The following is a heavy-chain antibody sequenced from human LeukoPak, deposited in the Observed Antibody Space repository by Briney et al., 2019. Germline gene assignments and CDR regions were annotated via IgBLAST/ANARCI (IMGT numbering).Heavy chain of an antibody. J-gene: IGHJ3*02. CDR1: GFTFSSYG. D-gene: IGHD1-26*01. CDR2: ISYDGSNK. V-gene: IGHV3-30*03. CDR3: ARAAGRSSYDAFDI. Sequence: GGSLRLSCAASGFTFSSYGMHWVRQAPGKGLEWVAVISYDGSNKYYADSVKGRLTISRDNSKNTLYLQMNSLRAEDTAVYYCARAAGRSSYDAFDIWGQGTMVTVSS.